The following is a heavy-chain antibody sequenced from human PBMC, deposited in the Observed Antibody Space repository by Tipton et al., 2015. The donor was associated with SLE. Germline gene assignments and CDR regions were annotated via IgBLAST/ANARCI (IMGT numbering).Heavy chain of an antibody. CDR2: IYHSGST. Sequence: LRLSCAVSGGSISSGGYSWSWIRQPPGKGLEWIGYIYHSGSTNYNPSLKSRVTISVDTSKNQFSLKLSSVTAADTAVYYCARVDYYYYYGMDVWGQGTTVTVSS. CDR1: GGSISSGGYS. J-gene: IGHJ6*02. V-gene: IGHV4-30-2*01. CDR3: ARVDYYYYYGMDV.